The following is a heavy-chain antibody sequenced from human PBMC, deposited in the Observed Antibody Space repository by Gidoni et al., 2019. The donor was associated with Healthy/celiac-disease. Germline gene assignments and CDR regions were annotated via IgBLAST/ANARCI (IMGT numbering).Heavy chain of an antibody. CDR1: GGSISRSSYY. D-gene: IGHD2-2*01. V-gene: IGHV4-39*01. Sequence: QLQLQESGPGLVKPSETLSLTCTVSGGSISRSSYYWGWIRQPPGKGLEWIGSIYYSGSTYYNPSLKSRVTISVDTSKNQFSLKLSSVTAADTAVYYCARLGPIVVVPAAPVDYWGQGTLVTVSS. CDR3: ARLGPIVVVPAAPVDY. CDR2: IYYSGST. J-gene: IGHJ4*02.